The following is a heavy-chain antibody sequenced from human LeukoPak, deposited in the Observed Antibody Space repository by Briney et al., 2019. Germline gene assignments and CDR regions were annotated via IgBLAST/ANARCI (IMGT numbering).Heavy chain of an antibody. J-gene: IGHJ4*02. CDR2: ISASGGST. CDR1: GFTFSSYA. CDR3: AQDREPY. Sequence: GGSLRLPCAASGFTFSSYAMGWVRQAPGKGLEWVSAISASGGSTYYADSVKGRFTISRDKSKNTLHLQMNSLRVEDTAVYYCAQDREPYWGQGTLVTVSS. V-gene: IGHV3-23*01.